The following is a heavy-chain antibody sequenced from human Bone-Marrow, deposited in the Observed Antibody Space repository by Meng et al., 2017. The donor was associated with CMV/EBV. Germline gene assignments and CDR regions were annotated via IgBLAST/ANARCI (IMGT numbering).Heavy chain of an antibody. Sequence: GGSLRLTCAASGFTFSSYAMSWVRQAPGKGLEWVSAISGSGGSTYYADSVKGRFTISRDNSKNTLYLLMNSLRAEDTAVYYCAKSVNIAARPAYYYGMDVWGQGTTVTVSS. J-gene: IGHJ6*02. CDR3: AKSVNIAARPAYYYGMDV. V-gene: IGHV3-23*01. CDR1: GFTFSSYA. CDR2: ISGSGGST. D-gene: IGHD6-6*01.